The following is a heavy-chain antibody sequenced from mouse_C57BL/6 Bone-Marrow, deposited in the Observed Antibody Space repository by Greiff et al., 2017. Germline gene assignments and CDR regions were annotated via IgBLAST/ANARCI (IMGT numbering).Heavy chain of an antibody. V-gene: IGHV1-80*01. J-gene: IGHJ3*01. CDR2: FYPADGDT. D-gene: IGHD1-2*01. CDR1: GYAFSSYW. CDR3: ARWLTLAY. Sequence: QFQLQQSGAELVKPGASVKISCKASGYAFSSYWMNWVKQRPGKGLEWIGQFYPADGDTNYNGKFKGKATLTADKSSSTAYMQLSSLTSEDYAVYCCARWLTLAYWGQGTLVTVSA.